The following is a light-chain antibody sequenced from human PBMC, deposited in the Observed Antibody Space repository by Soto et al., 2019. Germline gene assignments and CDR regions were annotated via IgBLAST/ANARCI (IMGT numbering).Light chain of an antibody. V-gene: IGKV3-20*01. CDR2: GAS. CDR3: KKYGSSPLT. Sequence: EIVLTQSPGTLSLSPGERATLSCRASQSVSSSYLAWYQQKPGQAPRLLIYGASSRATGIPDRFSGSGSGTDFTLTISRLEPEDFAVYYCKKYGSSPLTFGGGTKEEIK. J-gene: IGKJ4*01. CDR1: QSVSSSY.